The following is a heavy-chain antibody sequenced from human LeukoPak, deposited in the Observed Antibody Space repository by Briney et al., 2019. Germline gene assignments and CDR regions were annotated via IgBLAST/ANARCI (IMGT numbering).Heavy chain of an antibody. J-gene: IGHJ6*02. D-gene: IGHD3-10*01. CDR1: GGSISSYY. CDR2: IYYSGST. CDR3: ARYYGSGSYYYYYYGMDV. Sequence: SETLSLTCTVSGGSISSYYWSWIRQPPGKGLEWIGYIYYSGSTNYNPSPKSRVTISVDTSKNQFSLKLSSVTAADTAVYYCARYYGSGSYYYYYYGMDVWGQGTTVTVSS. V-gene: IGHV4-59*01.